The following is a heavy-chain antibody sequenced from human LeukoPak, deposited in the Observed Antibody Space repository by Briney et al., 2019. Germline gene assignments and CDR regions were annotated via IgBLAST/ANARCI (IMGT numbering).Heavy chain of an antibody. D-gene: IGHD1-26*01. V-gene: IGHV3-64*01. CDR3: ARGKWELLAPFDY. J-gene: IGHJ4*02. CDR1: GFTFSRYA. CDR2: ISSNGGST. Sequence: GGSLRLSCAASGFTFSRYAMHWVGQAPGKRLEYVSAISSNGGSTYYANSVKGRFTISRDNSKNTLYLQMGSLRAEDMAVYYCARGKWELLAPFDYWGQGTLVTVSS.